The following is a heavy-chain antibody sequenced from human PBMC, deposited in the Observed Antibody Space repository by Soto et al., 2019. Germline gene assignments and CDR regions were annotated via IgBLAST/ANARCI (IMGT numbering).Heavy chain of an antibody. CDR3: VRGTYCATVDACNGYFDS. CDR1: GGAINSDYYY. J-gene: IGHJ1*01. Sequence: QVRLQESGPGLVKSSQTLSLTCSVPGGAINSDYYYWGWVRQPPGTALERIGYMYSSGRTYSNPSFTSPVALSGDTSQNHFSLGLTSVTAADTAVYFCVRGTYCATVDACNGYFDSWGQGIPVTVSS. D-gene: IGHD3-9*01. V-gene: IGHV4-30-4*01. CDR2: MYSSGRT.